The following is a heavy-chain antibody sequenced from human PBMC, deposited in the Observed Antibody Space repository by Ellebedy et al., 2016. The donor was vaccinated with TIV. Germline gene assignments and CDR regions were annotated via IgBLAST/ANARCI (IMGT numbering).Heavy chain of an antibody. V-gene: IGHV1-18*04. Sequence: AASVKVSCKASGYTFTHYGISWVRQAPGQGLEWMGWINPYNGNTTYAQKYQGRVTMTTDSSTRTSYMELSSLTSDETAIYYCARHLESRWLIHGGDYWGQGSLVTVSS. CDR3: ARHLESRWLIHGGDY. D-gene: IGHD3-16*01. CDR2: INPYNGNT. CDR1: GYTFTHYG. J-gene: IGHJ4*02.